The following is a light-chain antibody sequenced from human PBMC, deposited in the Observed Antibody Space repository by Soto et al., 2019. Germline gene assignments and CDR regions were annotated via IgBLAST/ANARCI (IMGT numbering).Light chain of an antibody. CDR1: SSDVGGNKY. J-gene: IGLJ1*01. Sequence: QSALTQPASVSGSPGQSITISCTGTSSDVGGNKYVSWYQHYPGKAPKLMICDVSNRPSGVSNRFSSSKSGNTASLTISGLQAEDEADYYCSAFTGTTYVFGTGTKLTVL. CDR2: DVS. V-gene: IGLV2-14*03. CDR3: SAFTGTTYV.